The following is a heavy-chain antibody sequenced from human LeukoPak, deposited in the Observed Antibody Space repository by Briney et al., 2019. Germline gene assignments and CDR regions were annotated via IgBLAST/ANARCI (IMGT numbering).Heavy chain of an antibody. CDR3: ARSSPVAIDY. V-gene: IGHV3-21*01. D-gene: IGHD4-23*01. J-gene: IGHJ4*02. CDR1: GFTFSSYY. CDR2: ISSSSNQI. Sequence: GGSLRLSCAASGFTFSSYYMNWVRQAPGKGLEWVSYISSSSNQIYYADSVKGRFTISRDNAKNSLYLQMSSLRAEDTAVYYCARSSPVAIDYWGQGSLVTVCS.